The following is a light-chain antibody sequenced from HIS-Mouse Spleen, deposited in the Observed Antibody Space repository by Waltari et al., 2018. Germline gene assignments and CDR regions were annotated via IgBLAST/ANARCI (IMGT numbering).Light chain of an antibody. Sequence: QSALTQPASVSGSPGQSITISCTGTSSDVGGYNYVSWYQQHPGKAPKLMIYEVSNRPSGVSNRVSGSKSGNTASLTISGLQAEDEADYYCSSYTSSSPYVVFGGGTKLTVL. CDR2: EVS. V-gene: IGLV2-14*01. CDR3: SSYTSSSPYVV. CDR1: SSDVGGYNY. J-gene: IGLJ2*01.